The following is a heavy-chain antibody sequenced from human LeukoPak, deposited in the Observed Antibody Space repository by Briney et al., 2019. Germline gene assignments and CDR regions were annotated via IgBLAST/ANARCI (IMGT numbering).Heavy chain of an antibody. Sequence: SETLSLTCAVYGGSFSGYYWSWIRQPPGKGLEWIGETNHSGSTNYNPSLKSRVTISVDTSKNQFSLKLSSVTAADTAVYYCARRGATTIFDYWGQGTLVTVSS. CDR2: TNHSGST. D-gene: IGHD1-26*01. CDR3: ARRGATTIFDY. V-gene: IGHV4-34*01. CDR1: GGSFSGYY. J-gene: IGHJ4*02.